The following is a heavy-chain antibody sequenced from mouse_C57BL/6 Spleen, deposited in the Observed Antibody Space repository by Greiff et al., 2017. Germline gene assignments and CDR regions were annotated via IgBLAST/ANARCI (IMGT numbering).Heavy chain of an antibody. CDR2: ISSGSSTI. V-gene: IGHV5-17*01. D-gene: IGHD4-1*01. Sequence: EVQVVESGGGLVKPGGSLKLSCAASGFTFSDYGMHWVRQAPEKGLEWVAYISSGSSTIYYADTVKGRFTISRDNAKNTLFLQMTSLRSEDTAMDYCALTGTRYFDVWGTGTTVTVSS. J-gene: IGHJ1*03. CDR3: ALTGTRYFDV. CDR1: GFTFSDYG.